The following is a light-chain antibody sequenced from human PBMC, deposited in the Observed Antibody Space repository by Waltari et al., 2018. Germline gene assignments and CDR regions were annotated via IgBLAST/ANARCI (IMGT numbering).Light chain of an antibody. CDR1: QSILYSSNNRNY. J-gene: IGKJ2*01. CDR2: WAS. V-gene: IGKV4-1*01. CDR3: QQYYTTPYT. Sequence: DIVMTQSPDSLAVSLGERAPINCKSSQSILYSSNNRNYLAWYQQKPGQPPKLLIYWASTREYGVPDRFSGSGSGTDFTLTISSLQAEDVAVYFCQQYYTTPYTFGQGTKLEIK.